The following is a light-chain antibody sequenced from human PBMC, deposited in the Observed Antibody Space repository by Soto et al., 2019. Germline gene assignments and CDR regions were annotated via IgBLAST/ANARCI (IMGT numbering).Light chain of an antibody. CDR2: AAS. J-gene: IGKJ2*01. V-gene: IGKV1-39*01. CDR3: QQSTGIPYT. Sequence: DIQMTQSPSSLSASVGDRVTITCRASQTIDTYLNWYQQNPGKAPKLLIYAASNLQNGVPSRFSGSRSGTDFTLTISSLQPEDFATYYCQQSTGIPYTFGQGTKLEIK. CDR1: QTIDTY.